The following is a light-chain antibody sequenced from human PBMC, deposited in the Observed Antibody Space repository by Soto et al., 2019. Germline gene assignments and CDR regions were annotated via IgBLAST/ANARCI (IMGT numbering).Light chain of an antibody. V-gene: IGLV1-36*01. CDR2: YND. J-gene: IGLJ1*01. CDR3: AAWDDSLNGDV. Sequence: QSVLTQSPSVSEAPRQRVTISCFGSSSNIGNNAVNWYQQLPGKAPKLLMYYNDLLPSGVSDRFSGSKSGTSASLAISGLQSEDEAEYYCAAWDDSLNGDVFGTATKLTVL. CDR1: SSNIGNNA.